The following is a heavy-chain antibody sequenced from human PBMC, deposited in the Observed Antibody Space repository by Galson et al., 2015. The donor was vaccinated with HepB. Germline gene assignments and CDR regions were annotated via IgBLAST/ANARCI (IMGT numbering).Heavy chain of an antibody. CDR1: GFTFSSYA. V-gene: IGHV3-23*01. CDR2: ISGSGGST. Sequence: SLRLSCAASGFTFSSYAMSWVRQAPGKGLEWVSAISGSGGSTYYADSVKGRFTISRDNSKNTLYLQMNSLRAEDTAVYYCAGRYCYDSRPGYWGQGTLVTVSS. J-gene: IGHJ4*02. D-gene: IGHD3-22*01. CDR3: AGRYCYDSRPGY.